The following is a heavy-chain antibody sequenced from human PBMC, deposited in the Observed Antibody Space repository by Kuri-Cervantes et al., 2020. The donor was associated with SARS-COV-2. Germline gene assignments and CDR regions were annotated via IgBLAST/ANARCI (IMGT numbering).Heavy chain of an antibody. D-gene: IGHD2-15*01. J-gene: IGHJ6*02. CDR3: AKGGFMVVAGYGMDV. CDR2: ISYDGFDR. V-gene: IGHV3-30*18. Sequence: GESLKISCAASGFAFESSGMHWVRQAPGKGLEWVAAISYDGFDRYYYADSVKGRFTVSRDNARNTLSLQMNSLRAADTAVYYCAKGGFMVVAGYGMDVWGQGTVVTVSS. CDR1: GFAFESSG.